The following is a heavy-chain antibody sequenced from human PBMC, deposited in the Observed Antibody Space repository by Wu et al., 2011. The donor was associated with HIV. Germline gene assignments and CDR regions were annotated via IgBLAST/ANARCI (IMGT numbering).Heavy chain of an antibody. Sequence: QVQLVQSGAEVKKPGASVKVSCKASGYTFIKYGISWVRQAPGQGLEWMGWISAYNGDTNHAQKFQDRLTMTTDTSTSTAYMELRSLRSDDTAVYYCARAFYDAGSYSPNWFDPWAREPWSPSPQ. V-gene: IGHV1-18*01. CDR2: ISAYNGDT. CDR1: GYTFIKYG. D-gene: IGHD3-10*01. J-gene: IGHJ5*02. CDR3: ARAFYDAGSYSPNWFDP.